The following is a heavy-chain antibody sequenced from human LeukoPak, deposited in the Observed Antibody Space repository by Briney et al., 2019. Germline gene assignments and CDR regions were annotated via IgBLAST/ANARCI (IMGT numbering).Heavy chain of an antibody. CDR1: GFTFSSYW. CDR2: INSDGGST. J-gene: IGHJ6*03. Sequence: GGSLRLSCAASGFTFSSYWMHWVRQAPGKGLVWVSRINSDGGSTSYAGSVKGRFTISRDNAKNTLYLQMNSLRAEDTAVYYCARELGYYYYMDVWGKGTTVTVSS. CDR3: ARELGYYYYMDV. V-gene: IGHV3-74*01.